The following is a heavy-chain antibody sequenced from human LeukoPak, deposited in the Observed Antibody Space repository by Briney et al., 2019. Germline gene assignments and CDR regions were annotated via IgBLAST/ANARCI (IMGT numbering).Heavy chain of an antibody. D-gene: IGHD6-13*01. Sequence: GGSLRLSCAASGFTFSSYALSWVRQAPGEGMEWVAAISGGGITYYANSVKGRFTISRDNAKNTLSLKMNSLRAEDTALYYCAKNQGSSWQFYFDYWGQGTLVTVSS. CDR3: AKNQGSSWQFYFDY. CDR1: GFTFSSYA. V-gene: IGHV3-23*01. CDR2: ISGGGIT. J-gene: IGHJ4*02.